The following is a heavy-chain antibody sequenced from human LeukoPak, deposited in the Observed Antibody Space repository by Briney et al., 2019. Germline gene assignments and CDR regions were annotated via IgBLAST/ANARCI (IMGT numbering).Heavy chain of an antibody. D-gene: IGHD6-19*01. CDR3: AKDSRSSGWFNYYFDY. V-gene: IGHV3-21*01. CDR2: ISSSSSYI. Sequence: GGSLRLSCAASGFTLSSYIMNWLRQAPGKGLEWVSSISSSSSYIYYADSVKGRFTISRDNAKNSLYLQMNSLRAEDTAVYYCAKDSRSSGWFNYYFDYWGQGTLVTVSS. CDR1: GFTLSSYI. J-gene: IGHJ4*02.